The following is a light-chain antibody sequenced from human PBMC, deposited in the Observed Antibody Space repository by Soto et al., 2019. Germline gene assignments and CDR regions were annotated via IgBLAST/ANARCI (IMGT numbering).Light chain of an antibody. V-gene: IGKV3-11*01. J-gene: IGKJ2*01. CDR3: QQRSNWPPYT. CDR1: QSVSSY. Sequence: EIVLTQSPATLSLSPGERATLSCRASQSVSSYLAWYQQKPGQAPRLLIYDASNRATGIPARFSGSGSGTDFTLTISSLEPEDFAVYYCQQRSNWPPYTFGQGPQLAIK. CDR2: DAS.